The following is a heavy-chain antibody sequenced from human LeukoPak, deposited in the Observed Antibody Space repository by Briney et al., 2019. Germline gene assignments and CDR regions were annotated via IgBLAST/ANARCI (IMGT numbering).Heavy chain of an antibody. CDR3: TSLANSSSC. J-gene: IGHJ4*02. CDR2: IRSKANSYAT. D-gene: IGHD6-13*01. V-gene: IGHV3-73*01. Sequence: GGSLRLSCAASGFTFSGSAMHWVRQASGKGLEWVGRIRSKANSYATAYAASVKGRFTISRDDSKNTAYLQMNSLKTEDTAVYYCTSLANSSSCWGQGTLVTVSS. CDR1: GFTFSGSA.